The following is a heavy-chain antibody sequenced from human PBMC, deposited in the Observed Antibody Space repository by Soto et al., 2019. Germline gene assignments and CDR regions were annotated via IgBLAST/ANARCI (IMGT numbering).Heavy chain of an antibody. J-gene: IGHJ4*02. CDR3: ARSKRARTYYYDSSGYYTARDFDY. D-gene: IGHD3-22*01. Sequence: QVQLVQSGAEVKKPGSSVKVSCKASVGTFSSYAISWVRQAPGQGLEWMGGIIPIFGTANYAQKFQGRVTITADESTSTAYMELSSLRSEDTAVYYCARSKRARTYYYDSSGYYTARDFDYWGQGTLVNVSS. CDR1: VGTFSSYA. V-gene: IGHV1-69*01. CDR2: IIPIFGTA.